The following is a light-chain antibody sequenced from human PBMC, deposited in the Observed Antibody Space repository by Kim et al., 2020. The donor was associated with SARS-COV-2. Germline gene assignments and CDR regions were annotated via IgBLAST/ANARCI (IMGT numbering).Light chain of an antibody. CDR2: GAS. CDR1: QSVGSS. V-gene: IGKV3-15*01. CDR3: QQYSNWPPWT. Sequence: SPGGGVTLPRRASQSVGSSLAWYHPRPGQAPRLLIHGASTRATGTPARFSGSGSGTDFTLTISSLQSEDLGFYYCQQYSNWPPWTFGQGTKVEI. J-gene: IGKJ1*01.